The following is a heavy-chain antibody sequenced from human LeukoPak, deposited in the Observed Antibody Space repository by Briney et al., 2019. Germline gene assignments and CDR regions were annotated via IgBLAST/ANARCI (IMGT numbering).Heavy chain of an antibody. J-gene: IGHJ3*02. CDR1: GFTFSNYA. Sequence: PGGSLRLSCSASGFTFSNYALHWVRQASGKGLEYVSVISSNGINTYYADSVKGRFTISRDNSKNTMYLQMSSLRAEDTAVYYCVKDRSPSYCGRYYYAAYDIWGQGTMVTVSS. CDR3: VKDRSPSYCGRYYYAAYDI. CDR2: ISSNGINT. D-gene: IGHD3-10*01. V-gene: IGHV3-64D*06.